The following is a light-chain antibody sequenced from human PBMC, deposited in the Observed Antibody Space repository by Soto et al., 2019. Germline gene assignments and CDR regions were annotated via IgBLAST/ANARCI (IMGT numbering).Light chain of an antibody. CDR1: QSVSSC. Sequence: DIQMTQSPSTLSASVGDRVTITCRASQSVSSCLAWYQQKPGKAPKLLIYQAPTLQSGVPSRFSGRGSGTEFTLTINSLQPDDFATYYCQHYDSYPLTFGGGTRVEIK. V-gene: IGKV1-5*03. CDR3: QHYDSYPLT. J-gene: IGKJ4*01. CDR2: QAP.